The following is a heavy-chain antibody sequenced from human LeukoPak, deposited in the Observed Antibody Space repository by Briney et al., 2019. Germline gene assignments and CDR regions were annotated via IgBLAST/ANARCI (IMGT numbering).Heavy chain of an antibody. CDR1: GYTFTSYY. J-gene: IGHJ4*02. CDR2: IHPGGGST. CDR3: ARDSGLEMATMRGFHFEY. V-gene: IGHV1-46*01. Sequence: ASVKVSCKASGYTFTSYYIVWVRQAPGQGLECMGIIHPGGGSTTYAPSFQGRVSLTRDMSTRTVYLELSSLTTEDTAVYYCARDSGLEMATMRGFHFEYWGQGTLVTVSS. D-gene: IGHD5-24*01.